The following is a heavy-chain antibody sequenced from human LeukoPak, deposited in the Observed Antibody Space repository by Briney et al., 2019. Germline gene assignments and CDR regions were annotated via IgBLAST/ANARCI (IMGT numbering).Heavy chain of an antibody. D-gene: IGHD5-18*01. J-gene: IGHJ4*02. V-gene: IGHV4-38-2*02. CDR2: IYHSGST. CDR3: ARDGDTAMGD. CDR1: GYSINSGYY. Sequence: SETLSLTCTVSGYSINSGYYWGWIRQPPGKGLEWIGSIYHSGSTYYNPSLKSRVTISVDTSKNQFSLKLSSVTAADTAVYYCARDGDTAMGDWGQGTLVTVSS.